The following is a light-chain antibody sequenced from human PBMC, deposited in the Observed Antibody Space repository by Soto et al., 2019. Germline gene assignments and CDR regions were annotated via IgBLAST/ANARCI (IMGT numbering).Light chain of an antibody. Sequence: EIVLTQSPATPALSPGETATLSSRASQSAGDYLCAYHQKPAQAPTLLLYDASQRATGVPARFSASGSGTNFTLTISSLEPEDFAIYYCQQREDWPRAFGGGTKVDIK. CDR1: QSAGDY. V-gene: IGKV3-11*01. CDR3: QQREDWPRA. CDR2: DAS. J-gene: IGKJ4*01.